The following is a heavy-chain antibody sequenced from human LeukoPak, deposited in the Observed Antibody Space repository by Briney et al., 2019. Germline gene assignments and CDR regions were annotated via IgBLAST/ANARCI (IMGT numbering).Heavy chain of an antibody. D-gene: IGHD6-19*01. CDR3: ARGVHITVSGWHFDF. J-gene: IGHJ2*01. CDR1: GFPFNTFH. CDR2: ISGPSNTI. V-gene: IGHV3-48*04. Sequence: GGSLRLPCAASGFPFNTFHINWVRQPPGKGLEWISFISGPSNTIDYADSVRGRFTISRDYARNSVYLQMNSLRVDDTAVYYCARGVHITVSGWHFDFWGRGAQVTVSS.